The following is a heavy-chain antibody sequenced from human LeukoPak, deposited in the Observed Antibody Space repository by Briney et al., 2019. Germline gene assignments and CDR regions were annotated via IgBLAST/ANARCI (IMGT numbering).Heavy chain of an antibody. D-gene: IGHD6-13*01. CDR1: GYTFSNYD. CDR3: ARGDSSWSPFDY. Sequence: ASVKVSCKGSGYTFSNYDINWVRPATGQGLEWMGWMNPNSGNTGYAQKFQGRVTITRNTSISTAYMELSSLRSEDTAVYYCARGDSSWSPFDYWGQGTLVTVSS. V-gene: IGHV1-8*03. J-gene: IGHJ4*02. CDR2: MNPNSGNT.